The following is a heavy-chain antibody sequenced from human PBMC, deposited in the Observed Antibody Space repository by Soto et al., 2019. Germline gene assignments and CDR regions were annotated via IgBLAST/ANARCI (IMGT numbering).Heavy chain of an antibody. D-gene: IGHD6-19*01. CDR2: INPSGGST. V-gene: IGHV1-46*01. J-gene: IGHJ4*02. Sequence: ASVKVSCKASGYRFTTYQMHWVRQAPGQGLEWMGKINPSGGSTSYAQRFQGRVTMTRDTSTSTVYMQLSSLRSEETALFSCARGDAKGWYFDYWGQGTVVTVSS. CDR1: GYRFTTYQ. CDR3: ARGDAKGWYFDY.